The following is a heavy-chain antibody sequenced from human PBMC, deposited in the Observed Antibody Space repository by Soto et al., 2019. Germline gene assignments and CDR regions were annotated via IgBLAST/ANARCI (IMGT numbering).Heavy chain of an antibody. CDR2: ISSSGSTI. Sequence: EVQLVESGGGLVQPGGSLRLSCAASGFTFSSYEMNWVRQAPGKGLEWVSYISSSGSTIYYADSVNGRFTISRDNAKNSLYLQMNSLRAEDTAVYYCARERGECSSTSCYKGMDVWGQGTTVTVSS. CDR3: ARERGECSSTSCYKGMDV. D-gene: IGHD2-2*02. V-gene: IGHV3-48*03. J-gene: IGHJ6*02. CDR1: GFTFSSYE.